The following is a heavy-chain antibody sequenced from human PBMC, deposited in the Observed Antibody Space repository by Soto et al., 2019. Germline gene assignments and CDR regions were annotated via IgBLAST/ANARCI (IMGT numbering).Heavy chain of an antibody. CDR1: GFTFSSYA. D-gene: IGHD2-2*01. CDR3: ARHGCASTGCLKGMAYYFDY. Sequence: GGSLRLSCAASGFTFSSYAMSWVRQAPGKGLEWVSAISGSGGSTYYADSVKGRFTISRDNSKNTLYLQMNSLRAADTAVYYCARHGCASTGCLKGMAYYFDYWGQGTPVTVSS. V-gene: IGHV3-23*01. CDR2: ISGSGGST. J-gene: IGHJ4*02.